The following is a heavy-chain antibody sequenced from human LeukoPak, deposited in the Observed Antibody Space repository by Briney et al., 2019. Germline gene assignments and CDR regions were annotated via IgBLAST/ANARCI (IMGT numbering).Heavy chain of an antibody. J-gene: IGHJ4*02. CDR2: IMPMFGKT. V-gene: IGHV1-69*06. CDR1: GGTFSSYD. D-gene: IGHD2-2*01. Sequence: SVKVSCKASGGTFSSYDISWVRQAPGQRLEWMGGIMPMFGKTNYAQKFQGRVTTTADKATSTAYMELSSLRSEDTAVYYCAGGRTDIVVVPATLRNYYFDYWGQGTLVTVSS. CDR3: AGGRTDIVVVPATLRNYYFDY.